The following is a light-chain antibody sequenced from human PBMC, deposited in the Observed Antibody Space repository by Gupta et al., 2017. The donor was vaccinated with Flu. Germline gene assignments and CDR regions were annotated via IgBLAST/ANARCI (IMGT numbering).Light chain of an antibody. V-gene: IGKV1-13*02. CDR1: DGIGTF. Sequence: PSLSASVGDRVSLSCRTNDGIGTFLYWDQQRPGNAHKLLIYLASNLEGGVPSRFSGSGSGTDFTLTIDNLQPEDFASYYCQPNRSNLVCSFGPGTRL. J-gene: IGKJ5*01. CDR2: LAS. CDR3: QPNRSNLVCS.